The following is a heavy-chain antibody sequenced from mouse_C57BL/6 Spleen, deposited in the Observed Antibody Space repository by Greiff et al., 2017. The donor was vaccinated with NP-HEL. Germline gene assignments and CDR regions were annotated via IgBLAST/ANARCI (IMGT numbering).Heavy chain of an antibody. CDR1: GYTLTSYW. CDR2: IDPSDSYT. CDR3: ARPYGNYWYFDV. V-gene: IGHV1-69*01. D-gene: IGHD2-1*01. J-gene: IGHJ1*03. Sequence: VQLQQPGAELVMPGASVKLSCKASGYTLTSYWMHWVKQRPGQGLEWIGEIDPSDSYTNYNQKFKGKSTLTVDKSSSTAYMQLSSLTSEDSAVYYCARPYGNYWYFDVWGTGTTVTVSS.